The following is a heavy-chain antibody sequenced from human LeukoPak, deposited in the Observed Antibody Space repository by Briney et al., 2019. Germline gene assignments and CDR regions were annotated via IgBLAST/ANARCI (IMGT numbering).Heavy chain of an antibody. V-gene: IGHV3-20*04. CDR2: INWNGGST. J-gene: IGHJ6*03. CDR1: GFTFDDYG. Sequence: GGSLRLSCAASGFTFDDYGMSWVRQAPGKGLEWVSGINWNGGSTGYADSVKGRFTISRDNAKNSLYLQMNSLRAEDTALYYCARYYDFDYYYYYMDVWGKGTTDTVSS. CDR3: ARYYDFDYYYYYMDV. D-gene: IGHD3-3*01.